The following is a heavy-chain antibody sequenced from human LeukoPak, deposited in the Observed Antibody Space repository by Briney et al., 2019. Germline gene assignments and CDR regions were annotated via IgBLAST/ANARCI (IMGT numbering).Heavy chain of an antibody. CDR3: ARRLNYSDY. J-gene: IGHJ4*02. V-gene: IGHV3-33*01. Sequence: GGSLRLSCAASGFTFSSYGMHWVRQAPGKGLGWVAVIWYDGSNKYYADSVKGRFTISRDNSKNTLYLQMNSLRAEDTAVYYCARRLNYSDYWGQGTLVTVSS. D-gene: IGHD1-7*01. CDR1: GFTFSSYG. CDR2: IWYDGSNK.